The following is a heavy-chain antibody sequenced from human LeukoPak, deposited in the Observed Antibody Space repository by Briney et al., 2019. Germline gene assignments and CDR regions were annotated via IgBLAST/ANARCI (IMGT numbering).Heavy chain of an antibody. CDR3: AKDDLIFMWEGYNSGLDY. CDR2: ISGDGGST. D-gene: IGHD5-24*01. V-gene: IGHV3-43*02. CDR1: GFTFDYYA. Sequence: GGSLRLSCAASGFTFDYYAMHWVRQAPGKGLEWVSLISGDGGSTYYADSVKGRFTISRDNSKNSLYLQMNSLRTEDTALYYCAKDDLIFMWEGYNSGLDYWGQGTLVTVSS. J-gene: IGHJ4*02.